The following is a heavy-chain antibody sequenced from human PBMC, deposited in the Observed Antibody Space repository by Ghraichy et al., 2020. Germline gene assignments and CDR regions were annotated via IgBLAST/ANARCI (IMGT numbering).Heavy chain of an antibody. V-gene: IGHV3-33*01. CDR2: IWYDGSNK. D-gene: IGHD1-7*01. CDR1: GFTFNSFG. Sequence: GGSLRLSCAASGFTFNSFGMHWVRQAPGKGLEWVAVIWYDGSNKYFVDSVKGRFTISRDNSKNTLYLQMDSLRAEDTAVYYCARDFQLRVTGTIDFWGQGTLVAVSS. J-gene: IGHJ4*02. CDR3: ARDFQLRVTGTIDF.